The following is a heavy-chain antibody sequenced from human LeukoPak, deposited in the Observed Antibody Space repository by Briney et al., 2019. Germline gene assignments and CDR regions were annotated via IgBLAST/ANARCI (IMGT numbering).Heavy chain of an antibody. V-gene: IGHV1-3*01. CDR1: GYTFTSYA. D-gene: IGHD6-19*01. J-gene: IGHJ4*02. Sequence: AAVQVSCKASGYTFTSYAMHWVRQAPGQRLEWMGWINAGNGNTKYSQKFQGRVTITRDTSASTAYMELSSLRSEDTAVYYCARDGGSGWYRYWGQGTLVTVSS. CDR2: INAGNGNT. CDR3: ARDGGSGWYRY.